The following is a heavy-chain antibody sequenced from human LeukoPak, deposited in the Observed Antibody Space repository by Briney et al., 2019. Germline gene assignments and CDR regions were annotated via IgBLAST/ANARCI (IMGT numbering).Heavy chain of an antibody. Sequence: PSETLSLTCAVSGGSISSSNWWSWVRQPPGKGLEWIGEIYHSGSTYYNPSLKSRVTISVDRSKNQFSLKLSSVTAADTAVYYCARGAAYCGGDCYGYWGQGTLVTVSS. CDR3: ARGAAYCGGDCYGY. D-gene: IGHD2-21*02. CDR2: IYHSGST. J-gene: IGHJ4*02. V-gene: IGHV4-4*02. CDR1: GGSISSSNW.